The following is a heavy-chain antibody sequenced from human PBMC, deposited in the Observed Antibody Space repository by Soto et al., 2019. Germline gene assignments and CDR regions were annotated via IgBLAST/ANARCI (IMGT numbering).Heavy chain of an antibody. V-gene: IGHV4-34*02. J-gene: IGHJ4*02. CDR3: ATNTAFKSDY. CDR1: GGSLSHYN. Sequence: QVQLQQWGTGLLKPSETLSLTCAVFGGSLSHYNWNWIRQPPGKGPEWIGEINHFGQTNHNPSLKCRVSMSVDMSKSQFSLKLSSVTAADTGVYYCATNTAFKSDYWGQGTLVTVSS. CDR2: INHFGQT. D-gene: IGHD3-3*02.